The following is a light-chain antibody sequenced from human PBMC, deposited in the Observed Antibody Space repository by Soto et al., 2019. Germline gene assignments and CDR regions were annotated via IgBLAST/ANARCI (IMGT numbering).Light chain of an antibody. V-gene: IGKV3-20*01. CDR3: QQYGGSPWT. CDR2: GGS. CDR1: QSVSSNY. J-gene: IGKJ1*01. Sequence: VLTQSPGTLSLYPGERATLSCRASQSVSSNYLVWYQQKYGQAPRLLIYGGSIRATGIPDRFSGSGSGTDFTLTISSLEPEDFAVYYCQQYGGSPWTFGQGSKV.